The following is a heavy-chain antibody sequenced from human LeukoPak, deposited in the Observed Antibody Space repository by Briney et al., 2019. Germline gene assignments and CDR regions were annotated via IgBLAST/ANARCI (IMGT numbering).Heavy chain of an antibody. CDR1: GGTFSSYA. V-gene: IGHV1-69*05. D-gene: IGHD6-19*01. CDR2: IIPIFGTA. J-gene: IGHJ4*02. Sequence: ASVKVSCKASGGTFSSYAISWVRQAPGQGLEWMGRIIPIFGTANYAQKFQGRVTITTDEYTSTAYMELSSLRSEDTAVYYCARVAGYTSFFDYWGQGTLVTVSS. CDR3: ARVAGYTSFFDY.